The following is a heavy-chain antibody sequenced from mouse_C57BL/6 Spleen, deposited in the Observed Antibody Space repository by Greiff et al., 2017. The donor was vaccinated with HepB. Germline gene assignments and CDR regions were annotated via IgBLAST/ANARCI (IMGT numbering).Heavy chain of an antibody. CDR2: INPNNGGT. CDR3: ARSGDYGISPPFDY. Sequence: VQLKESGPELVKPGASVKISCKASGYTFTDYYMNWVKQSHGKSLEWIGAINPNNGGTSYNQKFKGKATLTVDKSSSTPYMELRSLTSEDSAVYYCARSGDYGISPPFDYWGQGTTLTVSS. D-gene: IGHD1-1*01. J-gene: IGHJ2*01. CDR1: GYTFTDYY. V-gene: IGHV1-26*01.